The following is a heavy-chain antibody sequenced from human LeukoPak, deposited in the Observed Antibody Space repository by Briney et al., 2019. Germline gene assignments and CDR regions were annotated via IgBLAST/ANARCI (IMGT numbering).Heavy chain of an antibody. D-gene: IGHD3-16*01. J-gene: IGHJ4*02. CDR3: ARDMITFTGGLDDNFDY. V-gene: IGHV1-18*01. CDR2: ISAYNGNT. Sequence: GASVKVSCKASVYTFTSYGIVWVRQAPGQGLEWMGWISAYNGNTIYAQKLQGRVTMTTDTSTTTAYMELRSLRSDDTAVYYCARDMITFTGGLDDNFDYWGQGTLVTVSS. CDR1: VYTFTSYG.